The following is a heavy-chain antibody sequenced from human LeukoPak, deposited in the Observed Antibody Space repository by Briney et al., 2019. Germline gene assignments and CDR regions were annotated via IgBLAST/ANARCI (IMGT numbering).Heavy chain of an antibody. CDR1: GGSISSYY. CDR3: ARERSGGYSNPNRAVWFDP. V-gene: IGHV4-4*07. CDR2: IYTSGST. Sequence: SETLSLTCTVSGGSISSYYWSWLRQPAGKGLEWIGRIYTSGSTNYNPSLKSRVTMSVDTSKNQFSLKLSSVPAADSAVYYCARERSGGYSNPNRAVWFDPWGQGTLVTVSS. J-gene: IGHJ5*02. D-gene: IGHD4-11*01.